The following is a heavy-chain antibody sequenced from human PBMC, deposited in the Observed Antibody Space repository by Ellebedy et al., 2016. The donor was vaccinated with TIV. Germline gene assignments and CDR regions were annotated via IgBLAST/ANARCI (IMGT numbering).Heavy chain of an antibody. CDR2: IYHSGST. D-gene: IGHD3-16*01. CDR1: GGSIGSGGYS. Sequence: SETLSLXXAVSGGSIGSGGYSWSWIRQPPGKGLVWIGYIYHSGSTYYNPSLKSRVTISVDRSKNQFSLKLNSVTAADTAVYYCARDPRLGGMDVWGQGTTVTVSS. J-gene: IGHJ6*02. CDR3: ARDPRLGGMDV. V-gene: IGHV4-30-2*01.